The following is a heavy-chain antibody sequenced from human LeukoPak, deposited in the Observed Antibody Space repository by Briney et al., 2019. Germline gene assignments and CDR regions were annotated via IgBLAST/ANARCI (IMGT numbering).Heavy chain of an antibody. J-gene: IGHJ4*02. Sequence: PSETLSLTCTVSGGSVRSYYWTWIRQPPGKGLEWLGYIHYSGSTNYNPSLKSRVTISVDTSKNQFSLKLSSVTAADTAVYYCASLRGYSGYDPFDFWGQGALVTVSS. CDR3: ASLRGYSGYDPFDF. CDR1: GGSVRSYY. D-gene: IGHD5-12*01. V-gene: IGHV4-59*08. CDR2: IHYSGST.